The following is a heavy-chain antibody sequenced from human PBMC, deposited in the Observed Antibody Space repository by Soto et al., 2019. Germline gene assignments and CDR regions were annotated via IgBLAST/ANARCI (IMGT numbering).Heavy chain of an antibody. Sequence: QVQLQQWGAGLLKPSETLSLTCAVYGGSFSGYYWSWIRQPPGKGLEWIGAINNSGSTNYNPSLKRRVTRAVDTSKNPFSVKLCAVTAADTAGYYCARGVGTVTTTFFGAWCQGTLVTVSA. CDR3: ARGVGTVTTTFFGA. CDR1: GGSFSGYY. D-gene: IGHD4-17*01. J-gene: IGHJ5*02. CDR2: INNSGST. V-gene: IGHV4-34*01.